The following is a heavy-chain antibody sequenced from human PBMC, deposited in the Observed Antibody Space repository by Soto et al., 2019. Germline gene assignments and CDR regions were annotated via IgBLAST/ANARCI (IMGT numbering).Heavy chain of an antibody. V-gene: IGHV3-20*01. CDR3: AGDRGIAVAANTRDAFDI. D-gene: IGHD6-19*01. J-gene: IGHJ3*02. Sequence: EVQLVESGGGVVRPGGSLRLSCAASGFTFDDYGMSWVRQAPGKGLEWVSGINWNGGSTGYADSVKGRFTISRDNAKNSLYLQMNRLRAEDTALDHWAGDRGIAVAANTRDAFDIWGQGTMVTVSS. CDR2: INWNGGST. CDR1: GFTFDDYG.